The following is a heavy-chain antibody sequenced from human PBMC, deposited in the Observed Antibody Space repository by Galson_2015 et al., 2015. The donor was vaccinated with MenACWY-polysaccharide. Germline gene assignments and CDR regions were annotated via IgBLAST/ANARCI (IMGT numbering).Heavy chain of an antibody. CDR3: ARCGKPYYDFWIHGGYYYGMDV. CDR2: IKQDGSEK. J-gene: IGHJ6*02. V-gene: IGHV3-7*01. Sequence: SLRLSCAASGFTFSSYWMSWVRQAPGKGLEWVANIKQDGSEKYYVDSVKGRFTISRDNAKNSLYLQMNSLRAEDTAVYYCARCGKPYYDFWIHGGYYYGMDVWGQGTTVTVSS. D-gene: IGHD3-3*01. CDR1: GFTFSSYW.